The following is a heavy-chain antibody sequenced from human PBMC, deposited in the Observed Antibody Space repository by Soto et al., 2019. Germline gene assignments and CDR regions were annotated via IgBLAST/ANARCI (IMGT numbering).Heavy chain of an antibody. CDR2: FDPEDGET. V-gene: IGHV1-24*01. D-gene: IGHD2-15*01. CDR3: ATKVVVAATRGLDP. Sequence: ASVKVSCKVSGYTLTELSMHWVRQAPGKGLEWMGGFDPEDGETIYAQKFQGRVTMTEDTSTDTAYMELSSLRSEDTAVYYCATKVVVAATRGLDPWGQGSLVTVSS. J-gene: IGHJ5*02. CDR1: GYTLTELS.